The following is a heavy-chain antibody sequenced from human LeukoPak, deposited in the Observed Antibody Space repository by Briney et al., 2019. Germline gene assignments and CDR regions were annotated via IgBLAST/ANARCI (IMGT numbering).Heavy chain of an antibody. CDR2: ISWDGNST. CDR3: AKDGGCSGTSCYHYFDS. V-gene: IGHV3-43*01. J-gene: IGHJ4*02. Sequence: PGGSLRLSCAGSGFTFDEYTMHWVRQAPGKGLEWLSLISWDGNSTDYTDPVRGRFTISRDNNRNSLNLQMNSLRVEDTAFYYCAKDGGCSGTSCYHYFDSWGQGTLVTVSS. D-gene: IGHD2-2*01. CDR1: GFTFDEYT.